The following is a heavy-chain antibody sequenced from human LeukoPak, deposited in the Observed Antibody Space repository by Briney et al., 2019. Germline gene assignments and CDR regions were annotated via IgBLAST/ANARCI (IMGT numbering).Heavy chain of an antibody. CDR2: INPGGGTT. CDR3: ARQVATKVTNXVDI. V-gene: IGHV1-46*01. CDR1: GYIFTRYY. J-gene: IGHJ3*02. Sequence: ASVKVSCKASGYIFTRYYIHWVRQAPGQGLEWTGIINPGGGTTSYEQKFQGRLTVTRDTSTSTVYMELRSLRSEDTAVYYCARQVATKVTNXVDIWGQGTLVTVSS.